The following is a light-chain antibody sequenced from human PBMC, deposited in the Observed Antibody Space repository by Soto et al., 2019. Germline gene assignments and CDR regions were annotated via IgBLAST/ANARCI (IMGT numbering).Light chain of an antibody. V-gene: IGKV1-39*01. CDR2: AAF. J-gene: IGKJ5*01. Sequence: DIQMTQSPSSLSASVGDRVTITCRASQSISSYLNWYQQKPGKAPKLLIYAAFILQSGVPSRFSGYGSGTDFTLSISSLQPEDFATYYCQQADSFPFTFGQGTRLEIK. CDR1: QSISSY. CDR3: QQADSFPFT.